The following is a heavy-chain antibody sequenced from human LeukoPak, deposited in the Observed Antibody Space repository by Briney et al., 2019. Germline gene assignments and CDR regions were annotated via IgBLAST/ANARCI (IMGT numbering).Heavy chain of an antibody. J-gene: IGHJ4*02. CDR1: GFTFSSYA. D-gene: IGHD3-22*01. CDR3: AKDAGYDSSGEVDY. V-gene: IGHV3-23*01. CDR2: ISGSGGSI. Sequence: GGSLRLSCAASGFTFSSYAMSWVRQAPGKGLEWVSAISGSGGSIYYADSVKGRLTISRDNSKNTLYLQMNSLRAEDTAVYYCAKDAGYDSSGEVDYWGQGTLVTVSS.